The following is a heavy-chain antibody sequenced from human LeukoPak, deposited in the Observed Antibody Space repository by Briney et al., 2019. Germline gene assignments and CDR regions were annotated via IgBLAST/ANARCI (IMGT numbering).Heavy chain of an antibody. CDR3: GKGTTGHCSGATCYPFDM. D-gene: IGHD2-15*01. V-gene: IGHV3-23*01. J-gene: IGHJ3*02. CDR2: IAVRVGGGGT. Sequence: GGSLRLSCVASGFTLSRYGMNWVRPAPGKVLEWVSSIAVRVGGGGTYYAASVKGRFTISSDSSKNTLFLHVDSLRVEDTGVYYCGKGTTGHCSGATCYPFDMWGQGTVVSVSS. CDR1: GFTLSRYG.